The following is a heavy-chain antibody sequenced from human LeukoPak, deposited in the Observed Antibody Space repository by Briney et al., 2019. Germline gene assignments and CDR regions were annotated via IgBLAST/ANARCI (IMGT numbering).Heavy chain of an antibody. CDR2: AGWAGGTT. Sequence: GGSLRLSCATSGFNFDRYTIHWVRHAPGKGLEWVSLAGWAGGTTFYSDSVRGRFTISRDSGRKSVYLQMNSLTTDDTAFYFCAKELDTMFFDYWGQGALVTVSS. D-gene: IGHD3-10*02. CDR3: AKELDTMFFDY. V-gene: IGHV3-43*01. J-gene: IGHJ4*02. CDR1: GFNFDRYT.